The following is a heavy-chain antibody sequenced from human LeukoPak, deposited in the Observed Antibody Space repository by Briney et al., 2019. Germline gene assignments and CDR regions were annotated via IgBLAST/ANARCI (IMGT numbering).Heavy chain of an antibody. D-gene: IGHD5-24*01. Sequence: SETLSLTCVVYGGSFSDYYYWTWLRQPPGKGLEWIGEVGQVEGTNYNPSLKSRVTMSVDTSKNQFSLRLSPVTAADTAVYFCARGTDAYKLGNIWGQGTLVTVSS. CDR3: ARGTDAYKLGNI. J-gene: IGHJ4*02. V-gene: IGHV4-34*01. CDR1: GGSFSDYY. CDR2: VGQVEGT.